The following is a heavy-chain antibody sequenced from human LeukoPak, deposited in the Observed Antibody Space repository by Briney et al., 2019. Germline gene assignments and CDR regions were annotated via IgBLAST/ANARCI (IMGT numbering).Heavy chain of an antibody. V-gene: IGHV3-48*02. D-gene: IGHD3-22*01. CDR1: GLTFSSYS. CDR2: ISPSSSTM. CDR3: ARSSSSGYYFGAFDI. J-gene: IGHJ3*02. Sequence: GGSLRLSCAASGLTFSSYSMNWVRQAPGKGLEWVSYISPSSSTMYFADSVKGRFTISRDNAKNSLYLQMNSLRDEDTAVYYCARSSSSGYYFGAFDIWGQGTGVTVSS.